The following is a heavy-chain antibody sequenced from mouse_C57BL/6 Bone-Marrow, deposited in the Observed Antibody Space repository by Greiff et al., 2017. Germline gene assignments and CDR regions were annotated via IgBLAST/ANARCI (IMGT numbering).Heavy chain of an antibody. V-gene: IGHV1-54*01. Sequence: QVQLQQSGAELVRPGTSVQVSCKASGYAFTNYLIEWVKQRPGQGLEWIGVINPGSGGTNYNEKFKGKATLTADKSSSTAYMQLSSLTSEDSAVYFCASNYYYGSSYRFAYWGQGTLVTVSA. CDR2: INPGSGGT. D-gene: IGHD1-1*01. CDR3: ASNYYYGSSYRFAY. CDR1: GYAFTNYL. J-gene: IGHJ3*01.